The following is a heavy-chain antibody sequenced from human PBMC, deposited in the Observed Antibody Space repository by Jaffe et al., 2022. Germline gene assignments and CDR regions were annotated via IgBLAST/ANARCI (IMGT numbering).Heavy chain of an antibody. CDR3: AKEGTTVTSPDAFDI. D-gene: IGHD4-17*01. Sequence: QVQLVESGGGVVQPGRSLRLSCAASGFTFSSYGMHWVRQAPGKGLEWVAVISYDGSNKYYADSVKGRFTISRDNSKNTLYLQMNSLRAEDTAVYYCAKEGTTVTSPDAFDIWGQGTMVTVSS. CDR2: ISYDGSNK. V-gene: IGHV3-30*18. J-gene: IGHJ3*02. CDR1: GFTFSSYG.